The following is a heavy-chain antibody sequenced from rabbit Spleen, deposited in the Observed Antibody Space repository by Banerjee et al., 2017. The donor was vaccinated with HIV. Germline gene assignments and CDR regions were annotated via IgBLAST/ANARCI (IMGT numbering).Heavy chain of an antibody. V-gene: IGHV1S45*01. Sequence: QEELEESGGDLVKPGASLTLTCKASGFSFTYGYVMCWVRQAPGKGLEWIACIYTTSGSTWYASWATGRFTISRTSSTTVTPQMTSLTAADTATYFCARDLTDVIGWNFGWWGQGTLVTVS. CDR2: IYTTSGST. J-gene: IGHJ4*01. CDR1: GFSFTYGYV. D-gene: IGHD1-1*01. CDR3: ARDLTDVIGWNFGW.